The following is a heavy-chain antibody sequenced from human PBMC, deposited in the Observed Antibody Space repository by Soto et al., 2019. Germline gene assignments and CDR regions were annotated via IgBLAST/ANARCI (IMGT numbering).Heavy chain of an antibody. V-gene: IGHV1-46*01. D-gene: IGHD4-4*01. J-gene: IGHJ6*02. CDR2: INPSGGST. CDR3: ARAPTTVSYYYGMDV. CDR1: GYTFTSYY. Sequence: ASVKVSCKASGYTFTSYYMHWVRQAPGQGLEWMGIINPSGGSTSYAQKFQGRVTMTRDTSTSTVYMELSSLRSEDTAVYYCARAPTTVSYYYGMDVWGQGTTVTVSS.